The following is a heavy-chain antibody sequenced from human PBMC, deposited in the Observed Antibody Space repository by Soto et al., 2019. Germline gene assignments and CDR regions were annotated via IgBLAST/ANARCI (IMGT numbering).Heavy chain of an antibody. Sequence: GASVKVSCKASGYTFTSYGISWVRQALGQGLEWMGWISAYNGNTNYAQKLQGRVTMTTDTSTSTAYMELRSLRSDDTAVYYCARDIAAAGTSWFDPWGQGTLVTVSS. CDR3: ARDIAAAGTSWFDP. CDR1: GYTFTSYG. V-gene: IGHV1-18*01. J-gene: IGHJ5*02. D-gene: IGHD6-13*01. CDR2: ISAYNGNT.